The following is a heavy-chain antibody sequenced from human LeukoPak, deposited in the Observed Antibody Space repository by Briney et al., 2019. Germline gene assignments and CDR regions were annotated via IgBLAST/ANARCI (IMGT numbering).Heavy chain of an antibody. CDR3: ARDERWIQFNY. J-gene: IGHJ4*02. Sequence: PGGSLRLSCAASGFTVSSNYMSWVRQAPGKGLEWVSVIYSGGSTYYADSVKGRFTISRDNSKNTLYLHMNGLRVEDTAIYYCARDERWIQFNYWGQGTLVTVSS. CDR2: IYSGGST. D-gene: IGHD5-18*01. CDR1: GFTVSSNY. V-gene: IGHV3-66*01.